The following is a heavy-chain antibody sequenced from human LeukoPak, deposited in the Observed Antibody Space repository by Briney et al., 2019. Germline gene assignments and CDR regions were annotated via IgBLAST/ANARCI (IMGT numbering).Heavy chain of an antibody. CDR2: ISGSGSRT. Sequence: GGSLRLSCAASGFSFSSYAISWVRQAPGKGLEWVSAISGSGSRTYSADSVKGRFTISRDNSENTLYLQMNSLKAEDSALYYCARDHYYGSGSDAFDIWGRGTMVTVSS. CDR1: GFSFSSYA. CDR3: ARDHYYGSGSDAFDI. D-gene: IGHD3-10*01. J-gene: IGHJ3*02. V-gene: IGHV3-23*01.